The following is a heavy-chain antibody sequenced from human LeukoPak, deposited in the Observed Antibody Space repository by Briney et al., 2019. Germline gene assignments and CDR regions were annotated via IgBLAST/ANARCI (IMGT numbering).Heavy chain of an antibody. Sequence: PSETLSLTCAVYGGSFSGYCWSWIRQPPGKGLEWIGEINHSGSTNYNPSLKSRVTISVDTSKNQFSLKLSSVTAADTAVYYCARESLTMVRGVKGFDYWGQGTLVTVSS. CDR2: INHSGST. V-gene: IGHV4-34*01. D-gene: IGHD3-10*01. J-gene: IGHJ4*02. CDR1: GGSFSGYC. CDR3: ARESLTMVRGVKGFDY.